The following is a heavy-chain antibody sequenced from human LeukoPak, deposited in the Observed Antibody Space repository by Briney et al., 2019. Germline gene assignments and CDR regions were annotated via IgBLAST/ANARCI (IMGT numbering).Heavy chain of an antibody. J-gene: IGHJ4*02. V-gene: IGHV4-59*01. D-gene: IGHD3-22*01. Sequence: SETLSLTCTVSGGSISSYYWSWIRQPPGKGLEWIGYIYYSGSTNYNPSLKSRVTISVDTSKNQFSLKLSSVTAADTAVYYCARVNYYDSSGYFYGDYWGQGTLVTVSS. CDR3: ARVNYYDSSGYFYGDY. CDR2: IYYSGST. CDR1: GGSISSYY.